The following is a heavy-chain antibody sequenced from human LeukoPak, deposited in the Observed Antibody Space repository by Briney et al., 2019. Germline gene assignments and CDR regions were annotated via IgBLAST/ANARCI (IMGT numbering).Heavy chain of an antibody. Sequence: PGGSLRLSCAASGFTFSSYGMHWVRQAPGKGLEWVAVISYDGSNKYYADSVKGRFTISRDNSKNTLYLQMNSLRAEDTAVYYCAKDQDYSSGWYQEGYYFDYWGQGTLVTVSS. CDR2: ISYDGSNK. J-gene: IGHJ4*02. CDR1: GFTFSSYG. CDR3: AKDQDYSSGWYQEGYYFDY. V-gene: IGHV3-30*18. D-gene: IGHD6-19*01.